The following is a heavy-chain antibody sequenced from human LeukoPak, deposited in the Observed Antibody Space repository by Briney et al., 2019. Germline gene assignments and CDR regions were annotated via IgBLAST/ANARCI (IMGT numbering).Heavy chain of an antibody. CDR1: GGTFSSYA. CDR3: ARTPSRLYDSSGYYYYFDY. V-gene: IGHV1-69*01. Sequence: ASVKVSCKASGGTFSSYAISWVRQAPGQGLEWMGGIIPIFGTAIYAQKFQGRVRITADESTSTAYMELSSLRSEDTAVYYCARTPSRLYDSSGYYYYFDYWGQGTLVTVSS. CDR2: IIPIFGTA. D-gene: IGHD3-22*01. J-gene: IGHJ4*02.